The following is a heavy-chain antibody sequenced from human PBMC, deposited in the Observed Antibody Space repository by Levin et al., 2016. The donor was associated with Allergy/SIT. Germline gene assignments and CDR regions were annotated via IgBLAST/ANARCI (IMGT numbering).Heavy chain of an antibody. V-gene: IGHV1-69*01. J-gene: IGHJ6*03. CDR2: IIPIFGTA. CDR3: AGVVVVEYYYYYYMDV. D-gene: IGHD2-2*01. Sequence: WVRQAPGQGLEWMGGIIPIFGTANYAQKFQGRVTITADESTSTAYMELSSLRSEDTAVYYCAGVVVVEYYYYYYMDVWGKGTTVTVSS.